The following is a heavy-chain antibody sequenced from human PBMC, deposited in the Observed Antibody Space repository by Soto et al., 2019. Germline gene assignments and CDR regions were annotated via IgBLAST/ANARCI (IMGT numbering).Heavy chain of an antibody. CDR3: AGDWGPYWFDP. D-gene: IGHD7-27*01. V-gene: IGHV4-61*08. Sequence: SQTLSLSCTVAGASLISGANYWNCVRQPPGKALEWIGYIYGSGNTKYNPSLKSRVTISQDTSKNQVSLKMNSVTATDTAMYYCAGDWGPYWFDPSGQGILVTVSS. CDR2: IYGSGNT. CDR1: GASLISGANY. J-gene: IGHJ5*02.